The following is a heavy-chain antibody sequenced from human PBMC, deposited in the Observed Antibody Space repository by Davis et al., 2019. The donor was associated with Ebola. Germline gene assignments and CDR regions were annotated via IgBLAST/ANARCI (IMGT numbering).Heavy chain of an antibody. J-gene: IGHJ2*01. CDR3: ARDSGPGGYNGGYLEF. CDR2: IWSDQRK. D-gene: IGHD4-17*01. V-gene: IGHV3-33*01. CDR1: GFAFSTFG. Sequence: GGSLRLSCTTSGFAFSTFGMHWVRQAPGAGPEWIAVIWSDQRKLYGDSVRGRFTISRDNPENTVYLQLDNLSVGDTAVYYCARDSGPGGYNGGYLEFWGRGTLVSVSS.